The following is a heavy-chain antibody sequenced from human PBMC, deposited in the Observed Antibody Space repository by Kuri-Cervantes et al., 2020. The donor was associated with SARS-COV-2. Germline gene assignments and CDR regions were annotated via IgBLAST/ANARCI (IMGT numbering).Heavy chain of an antibody. D-gene: IGHD4-23*01. V-gene: IGHV1-2*05. CDR3: ARDPGGLDAFDI. CDR2: INPNSGST. Sequence: ASVKVSCKASGYTFTGYYIHWVRQDPGQGLEWMGRINPNSGSTNYAQKFQGRVTMTRDTSISIDYMELSRLRSDDTVVYYCARDPGGLDAFDIWGQGTMVTVSS. CDR1: GYTFTGYY. J-gene: IGHJ3*02.